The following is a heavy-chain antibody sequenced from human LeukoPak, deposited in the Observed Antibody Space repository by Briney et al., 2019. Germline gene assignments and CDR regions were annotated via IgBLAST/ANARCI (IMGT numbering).Heavy chain of an antibody. D-gene: IGHD3-10*01. V-gene: IGHV4-34*01. CDR3: ARGPDSGSYYAWFDP. CDR2: INHSGSP. J-gene: IGHJ5*02. CDR1: GGSFNGYF. Sequence: SETLSLNCAVYGGSFNGYFWSWIRQPPGKGLEWIGEINHSGSPNYNPSLKSRVTISVDTSKNQVSLKLNSVTAADTAVYYCARGPDSGSYYAWFDPWGQGTLVTVSS.